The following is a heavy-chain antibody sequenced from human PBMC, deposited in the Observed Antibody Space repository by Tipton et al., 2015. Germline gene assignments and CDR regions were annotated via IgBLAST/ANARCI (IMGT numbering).Heavy chain of an antibody. J-gene: IGHJ4*02. Sequence: PLRLSCAASGFSFSSFSMNWVRQAPGKGLEWVSYISSSSNTIYYADSVEDRFTVSRDNAKNTLHLQMDSLRVEDTAVYYCAKEGALFSDSPSRIDYWGQGTLVTVSS. D-gene: IGHD2-21*01. CDR3: AKEGALFSDSPSRIDY. V-gene: IGHV3-48*04. CDR2: ISSSSNTI. CDR1: GFSFSSFS.